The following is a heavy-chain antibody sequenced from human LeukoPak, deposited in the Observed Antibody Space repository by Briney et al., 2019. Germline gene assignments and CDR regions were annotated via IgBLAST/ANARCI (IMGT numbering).Heavy chain of an antibody. V-gene: IGHV1-2*02. D-gene: IGHD2-15*01. Sequence: ASVKVSCKASGFTFTDYYIHWVRQAPGQGPEWMGWINCDRGDTKSAQNFQGRVTMTRDTSINTVYMELDSLTSDDTAVYYCARDGVGRNCSGAICYDHDAFDIWGQGTKVTVSS. CDR2: INCDRGDT. J-gene: IGHJ3*02. CDR1: GFTFTDYY. CDR3: ARDGVGRNCSGAICYDHDAFDI.